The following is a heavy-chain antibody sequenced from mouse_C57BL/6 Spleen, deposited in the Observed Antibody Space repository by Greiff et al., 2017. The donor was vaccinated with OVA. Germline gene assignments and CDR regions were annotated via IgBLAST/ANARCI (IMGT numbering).Heavy chain of an antibody. V-gene: IGHV1-80*01. D-gene: IGHD2-5*01. CDR2: IYPGDGDT. CDR1: GYAFSSYW. J-gene: IGHJ2*01. CDR3: ARRGSNYVYFDY. Sequence: QVQLQQSGAELVKPGASVKISCKASGYAFSSYWMNWVKQRPGKGLEWIGQIYPGDGDTNYNGKFKGKATLTSDNSSSTAYMQLSSLTSEDSAVYFCARRGSNYVYFDYWGQGTTLTVSS.